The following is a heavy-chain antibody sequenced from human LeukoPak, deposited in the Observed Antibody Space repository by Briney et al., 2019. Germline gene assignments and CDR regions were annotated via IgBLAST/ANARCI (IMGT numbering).Heavy chain of an antibody. Sequence: PGGSLRLSCVASGFTFNIYGLNWVRQAPGKGLEWVSAISGSGGSTYYADSVKGRFTISRDNSKNTLYLQMNSLRAEDTAVYYCAKGITMVRPRGAFDIWGQGTMVTVSS. V-gene: IGHV3-23*01. CDR3: AKGITMVRPRGAFDI. D-gene: IGHD3-10*01. CDR1: GFTFNIYG. CDR2: ISGSGGST. J-gene: IGHJ3*02.